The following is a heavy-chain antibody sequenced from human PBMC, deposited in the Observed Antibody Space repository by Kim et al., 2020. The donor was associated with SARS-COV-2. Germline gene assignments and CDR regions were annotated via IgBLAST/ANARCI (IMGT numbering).Heavy chain of an antibody. J-gene: IGHJ4*02. D-gene: IGHD6-19*01. CDR1: GFTFDDYA. V-gene: IGHV3-9*01. CDR3: AKAPFLLMAGFGPGLFDN. CDR2: LSWNSGSI. Sequence: GGSLRLSCAASGFTFDDYAMHWVRQAPGKGLEWVSGLSWNSGSIGYADSVKGRFTISRDNAKNSLYVHMNSLRAEDTSLYYHAKAPFLLMAGFGPGLFDNWGQGTLGTVSS.